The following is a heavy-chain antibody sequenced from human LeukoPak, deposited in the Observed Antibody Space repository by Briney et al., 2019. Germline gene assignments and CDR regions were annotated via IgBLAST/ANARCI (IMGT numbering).Heavy chain of an antibody. CDR3: ARDGGALGYWYFDL. D-gene: IGHD2-21*01. Sequence: SQTLSLTCTVSGGSISSGSYYWSWIRQPAGKGLEWIGRIYTSGSTNYNPSLKSRVTISVDTSKNQFSLKLSSVTAADTAVYYCARDGGALGYWYFDLWGRGTLVTVSS. V-gene: IGHV4-61*02. CDR2: IYTSGST. CDR1: GGSISSGSYY. J-gene: IGHJ2*01.